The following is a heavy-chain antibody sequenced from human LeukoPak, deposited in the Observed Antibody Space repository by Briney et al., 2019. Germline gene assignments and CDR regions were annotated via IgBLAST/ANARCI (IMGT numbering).Heavy chain of an antibody. Sequence: GGSLRLSCAASGFTFSSYAMSWVRQAPGKGLEWVSAISGSGGSTYYADSVKGRFTISRDNSKNTLYLQMNSLRAEDTAVYYCAKDRTISVVAGTRYFDYWGQGTLVTVSS. CDR3: AKDRTISVVAGTRYFDY. D-gene: IGHD6-19*01. J-gene: IGHJ4*02. CDR1: GFTFSSYA. CDR2: ISGSGGST. V-gene: IGHV3-23*01.